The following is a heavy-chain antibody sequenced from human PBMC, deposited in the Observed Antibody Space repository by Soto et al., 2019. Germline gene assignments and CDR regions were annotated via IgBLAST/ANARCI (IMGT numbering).Heavy chain of an antibody. CDR3: ARVGWTGIYYYYYGMDV. CDR2: IWYDGSNK. V-gene: IGHV3-33*01. D-gene: IGHD2-8*02. CDR1: GFTFSSYG. J-gene: IGHJ6*02. Sequence: QVQLVESGGGVVQPGRSLRLSCAASGFTFSSYGMQWVRQAPGKGLEWVAVIWYDGSNKYYADSVKGRFTISRDNSKNTLYLQMNSLRAEDTAVYYCARVGWTGIYYYYYGMDVWGQGTTVTVSS.